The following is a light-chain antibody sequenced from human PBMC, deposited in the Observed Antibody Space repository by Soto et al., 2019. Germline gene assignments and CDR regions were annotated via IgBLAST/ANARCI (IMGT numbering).Light chain of an antibody. CDR2: RAS. Sequence: DIQMTQSPSTVSASVGYRFTITCRASQSINTWLAWFQQKPWKAPKVLIYRASNLEIGVPSRFSGSGSGTEFTLTISSLQPDDFATYYCQQYSRQATFGQGTTGDNK. J-gene: IGKJ1*01. CDR1: QSINTW. V-gene: IGKV1-5*03. CDR3: QQYSRQAT.